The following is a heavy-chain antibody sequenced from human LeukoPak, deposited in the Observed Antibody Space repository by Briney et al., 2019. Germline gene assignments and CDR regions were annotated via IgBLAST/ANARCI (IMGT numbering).Heavy chain of an antibody. CDR2: MNPNSGNT. J-gene: IGHJ6*03. Sequence: ASVKVSCKASGYTFTSYDINWVRQATGQGLEWMGWMNPNSGNTGYAQKFQGRVTITRNTSISTAYMELSSLRSEDTAVYYCARVLDSYSSSWYYYYYYMDVWGKGTTVTVSS. CDR3: ARVLDSYSSSWYYYYYYMDV. V-gene: IGHV1-8*03. D-gene: IGHD6-13*01. CDR1: GYTFTSYD.